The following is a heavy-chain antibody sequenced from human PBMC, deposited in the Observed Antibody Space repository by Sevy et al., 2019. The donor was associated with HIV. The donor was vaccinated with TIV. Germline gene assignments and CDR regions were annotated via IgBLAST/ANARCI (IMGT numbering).Heavy chain of an antibody. CDR2: ISEGGLTT. J-gene: IGHJ6*03. CDR1: GFTFSRNG. CDR3: ARDGGAGYSYYYYMDV. V-gene: IGHV3-48*01. Sequence: GGSLRLSCAAAGFTFSRNGMNWVRQAPGKGLEWVSYISEGGLTTYFADSVKGRFTISRDNDNNSLYLQMNSLRAEDTAVYFCARDGGAGYSYYYYMDVWGRGTTVTVSS.